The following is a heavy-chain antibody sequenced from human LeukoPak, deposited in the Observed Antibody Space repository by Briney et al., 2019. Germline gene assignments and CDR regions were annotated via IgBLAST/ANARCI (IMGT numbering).Heavy chain of an antibody. CDR2: IYYSGST. J-gene: IGHJ6*03. Sequence: SETLSLTCTVSGGSISSHYWSWIRQPPGKGLEWIGYIYYSGSTNYNPSLKSRVTISVDTSKNQFSLKLSSVTAADTAVYYCAREVTEVVVPAAIDYYMDVWGKGTTVTVSS. V-gene: IGHV4-59*11. CDR1: GGSISSHY. CDR3: AREVTEVVVPAAIDYYMDV. D-gene: IGHD2-2*02.